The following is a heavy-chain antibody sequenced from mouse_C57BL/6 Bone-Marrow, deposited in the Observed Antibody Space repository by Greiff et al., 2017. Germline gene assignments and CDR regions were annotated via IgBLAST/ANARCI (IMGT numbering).Heavy chain of an antibody. CDR3: ARNYYGSSRFAY. Sequence: VQLQQSGAELARPGASVKLSCKASGYTFTSSGISWVKQRTGQGLEWIGEIYPRSGNTYYNEQFKGKATLTAVKYSSTAYLELRSLTSEDSAVYFCARNYYGSSRFAYWGQGTLVTGSA. V-gene: IGHV1-81*01. J-gene: IGHJ3*01. D-gene: IGHD1-1*01. CDR1: GYTFTSSG. CDR2: IYPRSGNT.